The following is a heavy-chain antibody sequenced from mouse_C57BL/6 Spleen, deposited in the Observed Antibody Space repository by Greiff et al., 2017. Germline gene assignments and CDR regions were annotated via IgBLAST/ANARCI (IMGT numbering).Heavy chain of an antibody. CDR1: GYTFTSYW. CDR3: ARFDTTEHYYVMDY. D-gene: IGHD1-1*01. CDR2: IDPSDSYT. J-gene: IGHJ4*01. Sequence: LQLQQPGAELVRPGTSVKLSCKASGYTFTSYWMHWVKQRPGQGLEWIGVIDPSDSYTNYNQKFKGKATLTVDTSSSTAYMQLSSLTSEDSAVYYCARFDTTEHYYVMDYWGQGTSVTVSS. V-gene: IGHV1-59*01.